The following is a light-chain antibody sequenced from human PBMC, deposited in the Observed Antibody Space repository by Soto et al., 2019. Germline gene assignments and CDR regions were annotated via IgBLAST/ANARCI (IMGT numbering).Light chain of an antibody. CDR2: DAS. CDR3: QQFSSYPLT. Sequence: LLTQSPATLSVSPGERATLSCRASQSVSSNLAWYQQKPGQAPRLLIYDASSRATGIPDRFSGGGSGTDFTLTISRLEPEDFAVYYCQQFSSYPLTFGGGTKVDIK. J-gene: IGKJ4*01. V-gene: IGKV3-20*01. CDR1: QSVSSN.